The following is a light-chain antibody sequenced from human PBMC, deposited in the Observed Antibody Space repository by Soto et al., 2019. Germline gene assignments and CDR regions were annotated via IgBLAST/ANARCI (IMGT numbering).Light chain of an antibody. CDR3: QQYGSSPPWT. J-gene: IGKJ1*01. CDR1: QSVSRSY. CDR2: GAS. Sequence: EIVLTQSPGTLSLSPGERATLSCRASQSVSRSYLAWYQQKPGQAPRLLIYGASSRATGIPDRFSGSGSGTDFTLTIRRLEPEDFAVYYCQQYGSSPPWTFGQGTKVEI. V-gene: IGKV3-20*01.